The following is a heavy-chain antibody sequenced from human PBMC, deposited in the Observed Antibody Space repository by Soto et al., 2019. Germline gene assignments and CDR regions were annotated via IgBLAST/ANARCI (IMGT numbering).Heavy chain of an antibody. CDR2: IYYSGNT. CDR3: ARSSTSANYFDY. Sequence: SETLSLTCTVSGGSISSSSYYWGWIRQPPGKGLEWIGSIYYSGNTYYNPSLKSRVTISVDTAKNQFSLKLSSVTAADTAVYYCARSSTSANYFDYWGQGTLVTVPS. D-gene: IGHD2-2*01. J-gene: IGHJ4*02. V-gene: IGHV4-39*07. CDR1: GGSISSSSYY.